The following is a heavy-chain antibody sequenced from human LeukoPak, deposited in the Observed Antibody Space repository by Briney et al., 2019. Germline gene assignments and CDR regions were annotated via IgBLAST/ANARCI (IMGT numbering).Heavy chain of an antibody. CDR3: ARNRYGSSLDAFDI. CDR1: GFTFSRYS. Sequence: GGSLRLSCAASGFTFSRYSMNWVCQAPGKGLEWVSSISSSSTYIYYADSVKGRFTISRDNAKNSLHLQMNSLRAEDTAVYYCARNRYGSSLDAFDIWGQGTVVTVSS. V-gene: IGHV3-21*01. J-gene: IGHJ3*02. D-gene: IGHD6-13*01. CDR2: ISSSSTYI.